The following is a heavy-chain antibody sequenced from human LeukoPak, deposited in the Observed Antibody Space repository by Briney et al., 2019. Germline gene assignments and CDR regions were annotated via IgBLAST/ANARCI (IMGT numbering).Heavy chain of an antibody. CDR2: INPNSGGT. D-gene: IGHD2-2*01. Sequence: ASVKVSCKASGYTFTGYYMHWVRQAPGQGLEWMGWINPNSGGTNYGQKFQGRVTMTRDTSISTAYMELSRLRSDDTAVYYCARDFGVPALDYWGQGTLVTVSS. V-gene: IGHV1-2*02. J-gene: IGHJ4*02. CDR1: GYTFTGYY. CDR3: ARDFGVPALDY.